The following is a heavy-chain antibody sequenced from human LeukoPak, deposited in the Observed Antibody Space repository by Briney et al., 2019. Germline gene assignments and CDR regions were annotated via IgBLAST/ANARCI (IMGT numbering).Heavy chain of an antibody. Sequence: SETLSLTCAVSGDSISNYYWSWIRQPPGKGLEWIGYIYYSGSTNYNPSLKSRVTISVDTSKNQFSLKLSSVTAADTAVYYCARLTYYYDSSGYYNPSYFDYWGQGTLVTVSS. J-gene: IGHJ4*02. V-gene: IGHV4-59*12. CDR1: GDSISNYY. CDR3: ARLTYYYDSSGYYNPSYFDY. CDR2: IYYSGST. D-gene: IGHD3-22*01.